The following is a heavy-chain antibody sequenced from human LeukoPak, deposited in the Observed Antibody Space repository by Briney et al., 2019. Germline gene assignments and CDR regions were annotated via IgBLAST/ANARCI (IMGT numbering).Heavy chain of an antibody. CDR2: IYYSGST. V-gene: IGHV4-59*01. CDR1: GGSFSGYY. J-gene: IGHJ4*02. Sequence: TXXVXGGSFSGYYWSWIRQPPGKGLEWIGYIYYSGSTNYNPSLKSGVTISVETSKNQFSLKMSSGPAADKAVDYWXXXXXGXLLYHDYWGQGTLVTVSS. D-gene: IGHD3-10*01. CDR3: XXXXXGXLLYHDY.